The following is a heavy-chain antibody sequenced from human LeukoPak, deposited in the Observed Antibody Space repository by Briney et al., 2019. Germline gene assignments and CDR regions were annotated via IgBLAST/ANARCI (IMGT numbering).Heavy chain of an antibody. J-gene: IGHJ4*02. V-gene: IGHV3-7*05. CDR1: GFTFSTYA. Sequence: TGGSLRLSCAASGFTFSTYAMTWVRQAPGRGLEWVARIKEDGSDTYYVDSAKGRFTISRDKAKKTVYLQMNSLRVEDTAVYYCAREWWYLDYWGQGTLVTVSS. CDR2: IKEDGSDT. CDR3: AREWWYLDY. D-gene: IGHD2-15*01.